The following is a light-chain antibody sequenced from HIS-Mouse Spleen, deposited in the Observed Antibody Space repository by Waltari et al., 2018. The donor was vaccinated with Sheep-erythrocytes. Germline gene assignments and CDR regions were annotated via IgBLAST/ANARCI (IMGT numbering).Light chain of an antibody. CDR2: DVS. Sequence: QSALTQPRSVSGSPGQSVPVSCTGTNSDVGCYNYVSRYQQHPGKAPKLMIYDVSKRPSGVPDRFSGSKSGNTASLTISGLQAEDEADYYCCSYAGSYNHVFATGTKVTVL. V-gene: IGLV2-11*01. CDR3: CSYAGSYNHV. CDR1: NSDVGCYNY. J-gene: IGLJ1*01.